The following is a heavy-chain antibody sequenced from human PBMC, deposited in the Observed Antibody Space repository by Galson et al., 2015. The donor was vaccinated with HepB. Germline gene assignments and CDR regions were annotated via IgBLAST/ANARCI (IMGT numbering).Heavy chain of an antibody. CDR3: ARSPYYYDSSGYNY. CDR1: GFTFSSYA. J-gene: IGHJ4*02. D-gene: IGHD3-22*01. Sequence: SLRLSCAASGFTFSSYAMHWVRQAPGKGLEWVAVISYDGSNKYYADSVKGRFTISRDNSKNTLYLQMNSLRAEDTAVYYCARSPYYYDSSGYNYWGQGTLVTVSS. V-gene: IGHV3-30*04. CDR2: ISYDGSNK.